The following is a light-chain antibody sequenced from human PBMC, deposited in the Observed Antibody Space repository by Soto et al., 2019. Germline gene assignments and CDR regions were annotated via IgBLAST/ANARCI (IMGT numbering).Light chain of an antibody. CDR2: DVT. Sequence: QSVLTQPRSVSGSPGQSVTISCTGTSSDVGGSKYGSWYQQHPGEAPKLMIYDVTKRPSGVPDRFSGSKSGNTASLTISGLQAEDEADYYCCSYAGSYTVMFDGGTKLTVL. J-gene: IGLJ3*02. V-gene: IGLV2-11*01. CDR3: CSYAGSYTVM. CDR1: SSDVGGSKY.